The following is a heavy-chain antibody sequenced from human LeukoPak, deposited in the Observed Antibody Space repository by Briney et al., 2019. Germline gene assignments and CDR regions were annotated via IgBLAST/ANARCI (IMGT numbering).Heavy chain of an antibody. CDR3: AKDGDPLQGTYYYYMDV. Sequence: PGGSLRLSCAASGFTFSSYWVSWVRQAPGKGLEWVANIKQDGSEKYYVDSVKGRFTISRDNAKNSLYLQMNSLRAEDTAVYYCAKDGDPLQGTYYYYMDVWGKGTTVTISS. V-gene: IGHV3-7*03. J-gene: IGHJ6*03. D-gene: IGHD1-26*01. CDR2: IKQDGSEK. CDR1: GFTFSSYW.